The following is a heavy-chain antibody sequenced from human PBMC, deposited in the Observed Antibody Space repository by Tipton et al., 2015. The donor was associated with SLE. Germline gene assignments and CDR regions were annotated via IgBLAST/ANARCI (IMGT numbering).Heavy chain of an antibody. CDR3: ARGGLGRGSGWSGAFAP. CDR2: ISYSGST. J-gene: IGHJ5*02. V-gene: IGHV4-59*11. D-gene: IGHD6-19*01. CDR1: GGSISSHS. Sequence: TLSLTCTVSGGSISSHSWSWIRQPPGKGLEWIGYISYSGSTKYNPSLKSRVTISVDTSKNQFSLKLSSVTAADTAVYYCARGGLGRGSGWSGAFAPWGQGTLVTVSS.